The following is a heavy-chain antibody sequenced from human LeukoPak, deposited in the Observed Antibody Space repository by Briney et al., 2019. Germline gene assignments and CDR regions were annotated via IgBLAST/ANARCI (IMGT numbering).Heavy chain of an antibody. D-gene: IGHD3-9*01. Sequence: PSETLSLTCTVSGGSISSSRSYWGWIRQPPGKGLEWIGSIFYSGSTYYNPSLKSRVTISVDTSKNQFSLKLSSVTPADTAVYYCARERHDILPAHYKGTYDYYGMDVWGQGTTVTVSS. CDR1: GGSISSSRSY. J-gene: IGHJ6*02. CDR2: IFYSGST. V-gene: IGHV4-39*07. CDR3: ARERHDILPAHYKGTYDYYGMDV.